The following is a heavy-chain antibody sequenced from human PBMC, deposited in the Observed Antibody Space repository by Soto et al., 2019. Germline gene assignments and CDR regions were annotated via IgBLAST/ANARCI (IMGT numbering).Heavy chain of an antibody. V-gene: IGHV3-23*01. CDR3: SIDVEGGSLFRGAFDY. D-gene: IGHD1-26*01. CDR2: ISASGGAT. Sequence: EVELLESGGGLVQPGGSLRLSCVASRFTFTSYAMSWVRQAPGKGLEWVAAISASGGATINADSVKGRLTISRDNSKNTLYLQMNSLRAEDTAVYYCSIDVEGGSLFRGAFDYWGQGTQVTVSS. CDR1: RFTFTSYA. J-gene: IGHJ4*02.